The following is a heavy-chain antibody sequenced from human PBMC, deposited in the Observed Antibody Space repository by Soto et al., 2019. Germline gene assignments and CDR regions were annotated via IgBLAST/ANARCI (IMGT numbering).Heavy chain of an antibody. Sequence: SETLSLTCTVSGVSISSGGYYWSWIRQHPGKGLEWIGYIYYSGSTYYNPSLKSRVTISVETSKNQFSLKLSSVTAADTAVYYCARDRTPDPTTYCSGGSCKNGDGFYPWGQGTLVTVSA. CDR1: GVSISSGGYY. J-gene: IGHJ5*02. V-gene: IGHV4-31*03. CDR2: IYYSGST. CDR3: ARDRTPDPTTYCSGGSCKNGDGFYP. D-gene: IGHD2-15*01.